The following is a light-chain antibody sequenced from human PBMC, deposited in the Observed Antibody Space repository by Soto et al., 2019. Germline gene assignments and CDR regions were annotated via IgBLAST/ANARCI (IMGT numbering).Light chain of an antibody. CDR2: GAS. CDR3: QQYYDWPIT. V-gene: IGKV3-20*01. Sequence: EIVLTQSPGTLSLSPGERATLSCRASQSVSSSYLAWYQQKPGQAPRLLIYGASSRATGIPDRFSGSGSGTDFTLTINNLQSEDFAVYYCQQYYDWPITFGQGTRLEIK. J-gene: IGKJ5*01. CDR1: QSVSSSY.